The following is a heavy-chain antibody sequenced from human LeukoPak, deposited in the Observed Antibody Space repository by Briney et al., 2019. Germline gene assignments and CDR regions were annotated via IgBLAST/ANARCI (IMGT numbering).Heavy chain of an antibody. CDR3: ARDRDSSGWFDY. V-gene: IGHV4-59*01. CDR1: GGSISGFY. Sequence: ASETLSLTCTVSGGSISGFYWGWIRQPPGKGLEWMGFIYYSGSDNYNPSLKSRVTMSGDTSKNQFYLKLSSVTAADTAFYYCARDRDSSGWFDYWGQGTLVTVSS. D-gene: IGHD6-19*01. CDR2: IYYSGSD. J-gene: IGHJ4*02.